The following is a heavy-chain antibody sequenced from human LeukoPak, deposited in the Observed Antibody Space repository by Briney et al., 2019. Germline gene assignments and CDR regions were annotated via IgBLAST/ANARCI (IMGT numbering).Heavy chain of an antibody. CDR3: ATVGYCSSTSCFHYYYYYGMDV. V-gene: IGHV1-8*01. Sequence: ASVKVPCKASGYTFTSYDINWVRQATGQGLEWMGWMNPNSGNTGHAQKFQGRVTMTRNTSISTAYMELSSLRSEDTAVYYCATVGYCSSTSCFHYYYYYGMDVWGQGTTVTVSS. CDR1: GYTFTSYD. CDR2: MNPNSGNT. D-gene: IGHD2-2*01. J-gene: IGHJ6*02.